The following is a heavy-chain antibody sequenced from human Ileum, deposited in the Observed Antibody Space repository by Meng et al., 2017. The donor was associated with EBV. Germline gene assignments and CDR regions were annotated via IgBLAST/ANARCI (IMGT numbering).Heavy chain of an antibody. CDR3: ARGQKGYFDL. V-gene: IGHV4-30-4*01. CDR1: GGSINSSNYY. J-gene: IGHJ2*01. Sequence: QRELEESGAVLVKPSQNLSFTCTVSGGSINSSNYYGSWIRQPPGKGLEWSGHIYSSRNTYYYPSLKSRITISVDTSKNQFPMKLSSVTAADTAVYYCARGQKGYFDLWGRGTLVTVSS. CDR2: IYSSRNT.